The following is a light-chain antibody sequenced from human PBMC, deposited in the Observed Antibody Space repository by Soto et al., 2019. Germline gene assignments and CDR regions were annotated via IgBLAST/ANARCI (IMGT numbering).Light chain of an antibody. J-gene: IGKJ2*01. CDR3: QQSYSSSPYT. Sequence: DIPMTQSPSSLSASVGDRVTITCQASQDISNYLNWYQQKPGKAPKLLIYAASSLQSGVPSRFRGSGSGTDFTLTISSLQPEDVAIYYCQQSYSSSPYTFGRGTKLEIK. CDR2: AAS. V-gene: IGKV1-39*01. CDR1: QDISNY.